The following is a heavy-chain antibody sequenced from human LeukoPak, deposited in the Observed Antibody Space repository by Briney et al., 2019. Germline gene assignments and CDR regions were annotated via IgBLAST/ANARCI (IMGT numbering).Heavy chain of an antibody. CDR2: ISYDGSNK. D-gene: IGHD3-16*01. CDR1: GFTFSSFA. V-gene: IGHV3-30*04. CDR3: ARDTGGAHVDY. J-gene: IGHJ4*02. Sequence: GGSLRLSCAASGFTFSSFAMHWVRQAPGKGLEWVAVISYDGSNKYYADSVKGRFTISRDNSKNTLYLQMNSLRAEDTAVYYCARDTGGAHVDYWGQGTLVTVSS.